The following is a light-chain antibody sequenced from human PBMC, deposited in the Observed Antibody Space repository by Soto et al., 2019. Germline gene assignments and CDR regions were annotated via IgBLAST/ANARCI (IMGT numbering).Light chain of an antibody. CDR1: QGISNH. Sequence: IQMTQSPSAMSASLGDKVTITCRASQGISNHLVWFQQKQGQVPKRLIYDASVLQPGVSSRFSGSASGTDGTITISRLKTEDGSTYYGLHPHNFPITFCQGTRLEIK. V-gene: IGKV1-17*03. CDR3: LHPHNFPIT. CDR2: DAS. J-gene: IGKJ5*01.